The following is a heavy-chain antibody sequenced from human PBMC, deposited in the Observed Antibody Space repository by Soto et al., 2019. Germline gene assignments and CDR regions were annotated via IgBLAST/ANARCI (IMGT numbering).Heavy chain of an antibody. V-gene: IGHV3-73*01. Sequence: GGSLRLSCAASGFTFSGSAMHWVRQASGKGLEWVGRIRSKANSYATAYAASVKGRFTISRDDSKNTAYLQMNSLKTEDTAVYYCTRPPYCSGGSCIDYWGQGTLVTVSS. CDR1: GFTFSGSA. D-gene: IGHD2-15*01. J-gene: IGHJ4*02. CDR2: IRSKANSYAT. CDR3: TRPPYCSGGSCIDY.